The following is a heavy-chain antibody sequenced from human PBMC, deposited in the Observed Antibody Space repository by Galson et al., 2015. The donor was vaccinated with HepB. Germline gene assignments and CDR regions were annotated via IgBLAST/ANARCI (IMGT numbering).Heavy chain of an antibody. J-gene: IGHJ6*02. Sequence: SLRLSCAASGFTFTSYGMHWVRQAPGKGLEWVTVISFDGNERFYADSVKGRFTISRDNSKNRLYLQMNSLRAEDTAVYYCAKDLVAASGIDSYFYGMDVWGPGTTVTVSS. CDR3: AKDLVAASGIDSYFYGMDV. CDR1: GFTFTSYG. CDR2: ISFDGNER. V-gene: IGHV3-30*18. D-gene: IGHD6-13*01.